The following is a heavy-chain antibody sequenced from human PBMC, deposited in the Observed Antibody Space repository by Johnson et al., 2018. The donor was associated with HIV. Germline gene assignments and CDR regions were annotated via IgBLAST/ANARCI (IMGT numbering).Heavy chain of an antibody. Sequence: QVQLVESGGGVVQPGRSLRLSCAASGFTFSSYGMHWVRQAPGKGLEWVAVISYDGSNKYYADSVKGRFTISRDNSKNTLYLQMNSLRAEDTAVYYCAKDRLFGSGAPPHAFDIWGQGTMVTVSS. D-gene: IGHD3-10*01. CDR1: GFTFSSYG. CDR2: ISYDGSNK. J-gene: IGHJ3*02. CDR3: AKDRLFGSGAPPHAFDI. V-gene: IGHV3-30*18.